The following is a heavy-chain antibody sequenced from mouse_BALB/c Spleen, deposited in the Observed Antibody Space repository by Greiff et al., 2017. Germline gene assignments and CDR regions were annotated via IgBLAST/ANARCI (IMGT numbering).Heavy chain of an antibody. V-gene: IGHV1-82*01. D-gene: IGHD1-2*01. CDR3: AVSRTTATFAY. CDR2: IYPGDGDT. Sequence: LVEPGASVKISCKASGYAFSSSWMNWVKQRPGQGLEWIGRIYPGDGDTNYNGKFKGKATLTADKSSSTAYMQLSSLTSVDSAVYFCAVSRTTATFAYWGQGTLVTVSA. J-gene: IGHJ3*01. CDR1: GYAFSSSW.